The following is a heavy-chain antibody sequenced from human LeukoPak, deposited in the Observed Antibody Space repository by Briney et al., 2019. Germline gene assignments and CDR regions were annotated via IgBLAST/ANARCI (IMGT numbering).Heavy chain of an antibody. D-gene: IGHD2-15*01. CDR1: GFTFSSYS. J-gene: IGHJ4*02. V-gene: IGHV3-21*01. CDR2: ISSSSSYI. CDR3: ARGAPLVVVVAATGVSGFDY. Sequence: GGSLRLSCAASGFTFSSYSMNWVRQAPGKGLEWVSSISSSSSYIYYADSVKGQFTISRDNAKNSLYLQMNSLRAEDTAVYYCARGAPLVVVVAATGVSGFDYWGQGTLVTVSS.